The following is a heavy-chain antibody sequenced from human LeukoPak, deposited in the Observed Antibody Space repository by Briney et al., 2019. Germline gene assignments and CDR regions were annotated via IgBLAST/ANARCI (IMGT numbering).Heavy chain of an antibody. V-gene: IGHV3-73*01. J-gene: IGHJ4*02. CDR2: IRNKVNDYAT. CDR3: TISGSDYGNSDF. D-gene: IGHD4-17*01. CDR1: GFSFSYSA. Sequence: PGGSLRLSCAASGFSFSYSAVHWVRQASGKGLEWVGCIRNKVNDYATAYIASVKGRFTFSRDDSKNMAYLRMNSLKTEDTAIYYCTISGSDYGNSDFWGQGTLVTVSS.